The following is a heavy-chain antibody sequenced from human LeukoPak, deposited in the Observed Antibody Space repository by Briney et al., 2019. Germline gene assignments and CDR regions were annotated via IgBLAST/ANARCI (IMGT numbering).Heavy chain of an antibody. D-gene: IGHD3-10*01. CDR2: ISGSGGST. J-gene: IGHJ6*03. CDR1: GFSFSSYA. Sequence: GGSLRLSCAASGFSFSSYAMSWVRQAPGKGLEWVSAISGSGGSTYYADSVKGRFTISRDNSKNTLYLQMNSLRAEDTSVYFCAKGRGGYNYSYYMDVWGKGTTVTVSS. V-gene: IGHV3-23*01. CDR3: AKGRGGYNYSYYMDV.